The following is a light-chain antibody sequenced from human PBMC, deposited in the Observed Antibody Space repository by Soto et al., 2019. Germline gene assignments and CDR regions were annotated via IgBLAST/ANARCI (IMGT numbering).Light chain of an antibody. Sequence: QAVLTQSPSASASLGASVKLTCTLSSGHITYDITWHQQQPEKGPRYLMKVRADGSHTKGDGIPDRFSGSTSGAERYLTISGIRSEDEADYYCQTWGTDYRIFGGGTKLTVL. CDR2: VRADGSH. V-gene: IGLV4-69*02. J-gene: IGLJ2*01. CDR3: QTWGTDYRI. CDR1: SGHITYD.